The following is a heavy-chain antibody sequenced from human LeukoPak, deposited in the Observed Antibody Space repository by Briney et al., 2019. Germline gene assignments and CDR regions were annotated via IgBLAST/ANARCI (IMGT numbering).Heavy chain of an antibody. J-gene: IGHJ4*02. CDR3: ARDQDYVWGSYPVDY. CDR1: GFTFSSYE. Sequence: PGGSLRLSCAASGFTFSSYEMNWVRQAPGKGLDWVSYISSSGSTIYYADSVKSRFTISRDNAKNSLYLQMNSLRAEDTAVYYCARDQDYVWGSYPVDYWGQGTLVTVSS. D-gene: IGHD3-16*01. V-gene: IGHV3-48*03. CDR2: ISSSGSTI.